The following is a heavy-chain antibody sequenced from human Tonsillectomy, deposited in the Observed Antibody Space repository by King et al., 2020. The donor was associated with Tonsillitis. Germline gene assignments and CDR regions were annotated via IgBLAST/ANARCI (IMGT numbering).Heavy chain of an antibody. CDR1: GGSISRYS. J-gene: IGHJ4*02. CDR3: ARHGYDSSGYYYAFFDY. Sequence: QLQESGPGLVKPSETLSLTCTVSGGSISRYSWSWIRQPPGKGLEWIGYIYYSGSTNYNPSLKSRVTISVETSKNQFALKLSSVTAADTAVYYYARHGYDSSGYYYAFFDYWGQGTPVIVPS. V-gene: IGHV4-59*08. CDR2: IYYSGST. D-gene: IGHD3-22*01.